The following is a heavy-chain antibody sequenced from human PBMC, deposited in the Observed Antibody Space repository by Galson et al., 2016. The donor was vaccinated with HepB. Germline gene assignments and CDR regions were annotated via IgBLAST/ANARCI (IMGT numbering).Heavy chain of an antibody. Sequence: SLRLSCAASGFLRNYWMSWVRQAPGKGLEWVANIKQDGSETHYVDSVKGRFTISRDNAKNSLYLQMNSLRAEDTAVYYCARVLAGSTTSPMDVWGQGTTVTVSS. CDR3: ARVLAGSTTSPMDV. J-gene: IGHJ6*02. V-gene: IGHV3-7*01. CDR1: GFLRNYW. D-gene: IGHD2-2*01. CDR2: IKQDGSET.